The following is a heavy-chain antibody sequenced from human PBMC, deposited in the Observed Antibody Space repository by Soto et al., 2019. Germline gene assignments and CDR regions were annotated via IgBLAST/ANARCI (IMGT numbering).Heavy chain of an antibody. J-gene: IGHJ6*02. CDR1: GYSFTSYW. V-gene: IGHV5-10-1*01. D-gene: IGHD3-22*01. Sequence: GESLKTSCKGSGYSFTSYWISWVRQIPGKGLEWMGRIDPSDSYTNYSPSFQGHVTISADKCISTAYLQWSGLKASDTAMYYCARRRGYYDSSGSYYYGMDVWGQGTTVTVSS. CDR2: IDPSDSYT. CDR3: ARRRGYYDSSGSYYYGMDV.